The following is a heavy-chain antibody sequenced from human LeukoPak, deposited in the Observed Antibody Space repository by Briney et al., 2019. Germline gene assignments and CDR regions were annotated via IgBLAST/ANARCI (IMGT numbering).Heavy chain of an antibody. V-gene: IGHV3-30-3*01. CDR3: VRDQGS. CDR1: GFTFSTYA. CDR2: ISHDGTGK. Sequence: GRSLRLSRVVSGFTFSTYAMYWVRQAPGKGLEWVAIISHDGTGKYYAGSVKGRFTISRDNSKSTLYLQMNSLRIEDTAMYYCVRDQGSWGQGTLVTVSS. J-gene: IGHJ5*02.